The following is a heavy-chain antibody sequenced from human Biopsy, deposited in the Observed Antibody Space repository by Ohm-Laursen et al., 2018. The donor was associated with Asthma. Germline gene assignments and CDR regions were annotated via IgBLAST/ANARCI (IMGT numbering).Heavy chain of an antibody. CDR3: ARAVSSSSYWYFDL. J-gene: IGHJ2*01. CDR2: IYYSGRT. Sequence: SETLSLTCIVSGDAMSTSGSYWGWIRQSPGKGLEWIGSIYYSGRTYYNPSLESRVTIPAGTSKNHFSLKVTSVTAADTAVYYCARAVSSSSYWYFDLWGRGDLVTVSS. V-gene: IGHV4-39*02. D-gene: IGHD6-6*01. CDR1: GDAMSTSGSY.